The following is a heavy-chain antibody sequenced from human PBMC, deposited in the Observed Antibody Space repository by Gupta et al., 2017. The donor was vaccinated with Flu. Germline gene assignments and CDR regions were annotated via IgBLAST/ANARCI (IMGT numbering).Heavy chain of an antibody. J-gene: IGHJ5*02. CDR3: ARSSRSHRKYRSGGFDP. CDR2: INPNSGGT. D-gene: IGHD6-19*01. Sequence: QVQLVQSGAEVKKPGASVKVSCKASGYTFTGYYMHWVRQAPGQGLEWMGWINPNSGGTNYEKKVQGRVTMTRDTSISTAYRERSRLRSEDTAVYYCARSSRSHRKYRSGGFDPWCQGTLVTVSS. CDR1: GYTFTGYY. V-gene: IGHV1-2*02.